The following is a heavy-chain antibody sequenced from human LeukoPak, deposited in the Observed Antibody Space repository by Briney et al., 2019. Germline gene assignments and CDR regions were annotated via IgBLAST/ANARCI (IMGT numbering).Heavy chain of an antibody. Sequence: SETLSLTCTVSGGSISSSSYYWGWIRQPPGKGLEWIGSIYYSGSTYYNPSLKSRVTISVDTSKNQFSLKLSSVTAADTAVYYCARLNNPYYYYYYMDVWGKGTTVTVSS. CDR1: GGSISSSSYY. J-gene: IGHJ6*03. CDR2: IYYSGST. V-gene: IGHV4-39*01. D-gene: IGHD1/OR15-1a*01. CDR3: ARLNNPYYYYYYMDV.